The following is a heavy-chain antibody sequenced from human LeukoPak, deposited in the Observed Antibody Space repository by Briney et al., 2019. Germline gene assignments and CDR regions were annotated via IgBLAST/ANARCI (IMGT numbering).Heavy chain of an antibody. Sequence: SETLSLTCTVSGGSVSSGGYSWSWIRQPPGKGLEWIGYIYHSGSTYYNPSLKSRVTISVDRSKNQFSLKLSSATAADTAVYYCARTYYYGSGPYFDYWGQGTLVTVSS. V-gene: IGHV4-30-2*01. CDR1: GGSVSSGGYS. CDR3: ARTYYYGSGPYFDY. J-gene: IGHJ4*02. D-gene: IGHD3-10*01. CDR2: IYHSGST.